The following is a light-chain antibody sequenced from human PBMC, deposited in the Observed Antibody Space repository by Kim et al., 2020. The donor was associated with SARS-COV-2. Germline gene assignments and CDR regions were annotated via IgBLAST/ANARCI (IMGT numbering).Light chain of an antibody. J-gene: IGLJ2*01. V-gene: IGLV3-19*01. CDR2: GNN. CDR1: SLINYY. CDR3: GSRDNTTDHVV. Sequence: SSELTQDPAVSVALGQTVRLTCQGDSLINYYASWYHQKPGQAPVLVMFGNNARPSGIPDRFSGSTSGNTASLTITGAQAEDEADYYCGSRDNTTDHVVFG.